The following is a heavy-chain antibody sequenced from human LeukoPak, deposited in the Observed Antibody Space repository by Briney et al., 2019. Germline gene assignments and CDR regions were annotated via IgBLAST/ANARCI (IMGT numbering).Heavy chain of an antibody. D-gene: IGHD6-19*01. CDR2: INPNSGGT. Sequence: ASVKVSCRASGYTFTDFTDYCIHWVRQAPGQGLEWMGWINPNSGGTYYAHKFQGRVTMTRDTSITTAYMELNRLTFDDAVVYFCCRVSTGWYFDYWGQGTLVSVSS. CDR3: CRVSTGWYFDY. J-gene: IGHJ4*02. V-gene: IGHV1-2*02. CDR1: GYTFTDFTDYC.